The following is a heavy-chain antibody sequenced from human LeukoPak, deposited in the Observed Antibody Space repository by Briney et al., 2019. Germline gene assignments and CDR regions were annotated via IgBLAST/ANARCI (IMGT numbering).Heavy chain of an antibody. CDR3: ASTTIAVAATIDY. CDR1: GYSFTGYS. Sequence: ASVKVSCKASGYSFTGYSMHWVRQAPGQGLEWMGWINPNSGGTNYAQKFQGRVTMTRDTSISTAYMELSRLRSDDTAVYYCASTTIAVAATIDYWGQGTLVTVSS. J-gene: IGHJ4*02. V-gene: IGHV1-2*02. D-gene: IGHD6-19*01. CDR2: INPNSGGT.